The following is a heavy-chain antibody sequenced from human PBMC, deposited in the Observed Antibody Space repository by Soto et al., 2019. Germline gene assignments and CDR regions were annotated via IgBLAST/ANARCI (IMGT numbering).Heavy chain of an antibody. CDR3: ARDGRYSGSYYHGFDI. CDR1: GFTVSNLY. Sequence: EVQLVESGGGLIQPGGSLRLSCAASGFTVSNLYISWVRQAPGKGLEWVAVVYSGGRTYYADSVKGRFTISSDNSKNTVRLQMDSLRAEDTAVYYCARDGRYSGSYYHGFDIWGQGTMVTVSS. J-gene: IGHJ3*02. V-gene: IGHV3-53*01. CDR2: VYSGGRT. D-gene: IGHD1-26*01.